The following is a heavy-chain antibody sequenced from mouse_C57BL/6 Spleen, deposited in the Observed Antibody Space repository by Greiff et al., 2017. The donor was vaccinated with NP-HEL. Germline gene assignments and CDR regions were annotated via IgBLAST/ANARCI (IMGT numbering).Heavy chain of an antibody. V-gene: IGHV1-82*01. CDR3: ARGGGNY. Sequence: QVQLKQSGPELVKPGASVKISCKASGYAFSSSWMNWVKQRPGKGLEWIGRIYPGDGDTNYNGKFKGKATLTADKSSSTAYLQLSSLTSEDSAVYFCARGGGNYWGQGTTLTVSS. CDR2: IYPGDGDT. J-gene: IGHJ2*01. CDR1: GYAFSSSW.